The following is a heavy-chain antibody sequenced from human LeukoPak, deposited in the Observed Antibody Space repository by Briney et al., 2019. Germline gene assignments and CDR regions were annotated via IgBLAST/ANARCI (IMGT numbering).Heavy chain of an antibody. D-gene: IGHD3-10*01. V-gene: IGHV3-74*01. CDR1: GFTFTTFW. CDR2: INHDGSST. CDR3: AKDWGDYYGSGSLYYMDV. J-gene: IGHJ6*03. Sequence: GGSLRLSCATSGFTFTTFWMHWVRQAPGKGLVWVSRINHDGSSTNYADSVKGRFTISRDNAKNTVYLQMNSLRAEDTAVYYCAKDWGDYYGSGSLYYMDVWGKGTTVTISS.